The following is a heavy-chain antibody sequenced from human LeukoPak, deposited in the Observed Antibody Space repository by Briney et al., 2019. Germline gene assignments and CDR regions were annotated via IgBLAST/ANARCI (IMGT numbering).Heavy chain of an antibody. V-gene: IGHV1-69*02. CDR3: ARGFKAYDIFTGSPQLGI. CDR2: IIPILGIA. D-gene: IGHD3-9*01. CDR1: GGTFSSYT. J-gene: IGHJ3*02. Sequence: SSVKVSCKASGGTFSSYTISWVRQAPGQGLEWMGRIIPILGIANYAQKFQGRVTITADKSTSTAYMELSSLRSEDTAVYYCARGFKAYDIFTGSPQLGIWGQGTMVTVSS.